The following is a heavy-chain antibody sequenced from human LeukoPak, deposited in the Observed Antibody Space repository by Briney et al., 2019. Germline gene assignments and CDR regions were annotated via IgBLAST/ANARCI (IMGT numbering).Heavy chain of an antibody. CDR1: GGSFSGYY. Sequence: SETLSLTCGVSGGSFSGYYWTWIRQPPGKGLEWIGEINHSGSTNYNPSLKSRVTISVDTSKNQFSLKLSSVTAADTAVYYCARGRDGYNYIDFDYWGQGTLVTVSS. V-gene: IGHV4-34*01. CDR3: ARGRDGYNYIDFDY. CDR2: INHSGST. J-gene: IGHJ4*02. D-gene: IGHD5-24*01.